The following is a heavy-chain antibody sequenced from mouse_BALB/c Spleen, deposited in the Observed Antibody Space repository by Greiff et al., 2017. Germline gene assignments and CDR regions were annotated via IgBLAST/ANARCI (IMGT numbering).Heavy chain of an antibody. CDR1: GYTFTSYY. D-gene: IGHD1-1*01. Sequence: QVQLKESGAELVKPGASVKLSCKASGYTFTSYYMYWVKQRPGQGLEWIGEINPSNGGTNFNEKFKSKATLTVDKSSSKAYMQLSSLTSEDSAVYYCTIYYGSSKKSMDYWGQGTSVTVSS. J-gene: IGHJ4*01. CDR2: INPSNGGT. V-gene: IGHV1S81*02. CDR3: TIYYGSSKKSMDY.